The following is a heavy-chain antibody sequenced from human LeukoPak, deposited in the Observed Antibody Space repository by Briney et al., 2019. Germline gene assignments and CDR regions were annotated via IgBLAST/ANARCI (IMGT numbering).Heavy chain of an antibody. D-gene: IGHD3-3*01. V-gene: IGHV4-59*08. CDR1: GGSISSDY. J-gene: IGHJ6*02. CDR2: IYYRGST. Sequence: TSETLSLTCTVSGGSISSDYWSWIRQSPGKGLEWIGYIYYRGSTDYNPSLKSRVTISVDTSKNQFSLKLSSVTAADTAVYYCARQNYDEVNYYYYGLDVWGQGTTVTVSS. CDR3: ARQNYDEVNYYYYGLDV.